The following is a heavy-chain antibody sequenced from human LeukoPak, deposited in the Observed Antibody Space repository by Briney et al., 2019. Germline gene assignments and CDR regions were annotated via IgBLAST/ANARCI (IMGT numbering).Heavy chain of an antibody. CDR2: IDKDGSVR. J-gene: IGHJ6*02. CDR1: GFSFSDSW. V-gene: IGHV3-7*01. Sequence: GGSLRLSWVASGFSFSDSWMSWVRQAPGKGLEWVADIDKDGSVRDYVDSVKGRFTISRDNAKNSLYLQMDSLRAEDTAVYYCATYTNWVAGDVWGQGTTVSVSS. CDR3: ATYTNWVAGDV. D-gene: IGHD7-27*01.